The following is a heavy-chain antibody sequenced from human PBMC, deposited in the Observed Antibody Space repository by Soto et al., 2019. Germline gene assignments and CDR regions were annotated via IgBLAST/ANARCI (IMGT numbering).Heavy chain of an antibody. J-gene: IGHJ4*02. V-gene: IGHV1-3*01. CDR3: AKGSRMWTPDY. Sequence: ASVKVSCKASGYTFTDSAIHWVRQAPGQSLELLGWIAPGNGNTKYSQKFQGRVTITRDTSATTAYMELSSLRSEDTAVYYCAKGSRMWTPDYWGQGTLVSVSS. D-gene: IGHD2-21*01. CDR2: IAPGNGNT. CDR1: GYTFTDSA.